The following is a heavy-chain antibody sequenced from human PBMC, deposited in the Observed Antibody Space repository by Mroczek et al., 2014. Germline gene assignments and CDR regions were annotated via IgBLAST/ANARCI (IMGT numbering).Heavy chain of an antibody. CDR3: ARWPVGDYVYFDY. CDR1: GGSISSGSYY. D-gene: IGHD4-17*01. CDR2: IYTSGST. Sequence: QVQLQESGPGLVKPSQTLSLTCTVSGGSISSGSYYWSWIRQPAGKGLEWIGRIYTSGSTDYNPSLKSRVTISVDTSKNQFSLKLSSVTAADTAVYYCARWPVGDYVYFDYWGQGTLVTVSS. J-gene: IGHJ4*02. V-gene: IGHV4-61*02.